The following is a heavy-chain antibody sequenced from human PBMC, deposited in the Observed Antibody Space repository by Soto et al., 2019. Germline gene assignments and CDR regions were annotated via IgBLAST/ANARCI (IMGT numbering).Heavy chain of an antibody. D-gene: IGHD3-9*01. CDR3: ATASFLTGYFNFDY. CDR1: GFTFSSYA. V-gene: IGHV3-23*01. Sequence: GSLRLSCAASGFTFSSYAMSWVRQAPGKGLEWVSAISGSGGSTYYADSVKGRFTISRDNSKNTLYLQMNSLRAEDTAVYYCATASFLTGYFNFDYWGQGTLVTVSS. CDR2: ISGSGGST. J-gene: IGHJ4*02.